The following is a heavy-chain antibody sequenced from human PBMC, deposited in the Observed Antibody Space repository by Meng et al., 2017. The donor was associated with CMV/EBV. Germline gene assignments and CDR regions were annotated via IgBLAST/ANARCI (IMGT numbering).Heavy chain of an antibody. J-gene: IGHJ4*02. V-gene: IGHV3-30-3*01. D-gene: IGHD3-9*01. CDR3: ARNAFGNDILSYFDY. CDR1: GFTFSSYA. Sequence: GESLKISCAASGFTFSSYAMHWVRQAPGKGLEWVAVISYDGSNKYYADSVKGRFTISRDNSKNTLYLQMNSLRAEDTAVYYCARNAFGNDILSYFDYWGQGTLVTVSS. CDR2: ISYDGSNK.